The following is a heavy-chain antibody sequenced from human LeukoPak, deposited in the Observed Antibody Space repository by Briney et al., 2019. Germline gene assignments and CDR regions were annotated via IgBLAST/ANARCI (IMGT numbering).Heavy chain of an antibody. CDR2: IKEDGGEK. CDR1: GVTFSNYW. J-gene: IGHJ4*02. CDR3: ATERRGSSTYDGKEAFDF. V-gene: IGHV3-7*01. Sequence: PGGSLRLSCTASGVTFSNYWMSWVRRAPGKGLAWVGNIKEDGGEKNYVDSVRGRFTITRDNSRNSLYLQMNSLRGEDTAVYYCATERRGSSTYDGKEAFDFWGQGTLVTVSS. D-gene: IGHD6-13*01.